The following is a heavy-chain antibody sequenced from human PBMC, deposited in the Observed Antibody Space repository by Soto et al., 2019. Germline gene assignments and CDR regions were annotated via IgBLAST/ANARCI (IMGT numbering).Heavy chain of an antibody. V-gene: IGHV3-23*01. Sequence: QPGGSLRLSCAASGFTFSSYAMSWVRQAPGKGLEWVSAISGSGGSTYYADSVKGRFTISRDNSKNTLYLQMNSLRAEDTAVYYCANEADSSSSLVFSSALDYWGQGTLVTVSS. CDR3: ANEADSSSSLVFSSALDY. J-gene: IGHJ4*02. CDR2: ISGSGGST. D-gene: IGHD6-6*01. CDR1: GFTFSSYA.